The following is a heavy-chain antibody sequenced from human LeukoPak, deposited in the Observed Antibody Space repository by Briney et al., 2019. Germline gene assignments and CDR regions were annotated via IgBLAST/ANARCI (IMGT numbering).Heavy chain of an antibody. V-gene: IGHV4-34*01. CDR1: GGSFSGYY. CDR2: INHSGST. J-gene: IGHJ5*02. D-gene: IGHD3-10*01. Sequence: PSETLSLTCAVYGGSFSGYYWSWIRQPPGKGLEWIGEINHSGSTNYNPSLKSRVTISVDTSKNQFSLKLSSVTAADTAVYYCARGSITMVRGVRGWFDPWGQGTLVTGSS. CDR3: ARGSITMVRGVRGWFDP.